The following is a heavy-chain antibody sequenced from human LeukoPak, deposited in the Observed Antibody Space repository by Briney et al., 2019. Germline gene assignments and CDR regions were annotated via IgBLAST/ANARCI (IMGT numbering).Heavy chain of an antibody. V-gene: IGHV4-61*01. D-gene: IGHD3-10*01. Sequence: SETLSLTCTVSGRSVSSGSYYCSWIRQPPGKGLEWIGYIYYSGSANYNPSLKSRVTLSVDTSKNQFSLKLSSVTAADTAVYYCARVSYYGSRSFYPFDYWGQGTLVTVSS. CDR3: ARVSYYGSRSFYPFDY. CDR2: IYYSGSA. CDR1: GRSVSSGSYY. J-gene: IGHJ4*02.